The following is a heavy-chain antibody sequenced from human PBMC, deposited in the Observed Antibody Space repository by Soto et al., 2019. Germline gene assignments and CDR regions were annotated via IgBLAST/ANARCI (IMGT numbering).Heavy chain of an antibody. D-gene: IGHD2-15*01. CDR3: GSPGRD. V-gene: IGHV3-73*01. CDR1: GFTFSGSA. CDR2: IRTKADNYAT. J-gene: IGHJ4*02. Sequence: EVQLVESGGRLVQPGGSLKLSCAASGFTFSGSAMYWVRQASGKGLEWVGRIRTKADNYATTYAASVKGRFTISRDDSKNTAFLQMNSLKTEDTAMYYCGSPGRDWGQGSLVTVSS.